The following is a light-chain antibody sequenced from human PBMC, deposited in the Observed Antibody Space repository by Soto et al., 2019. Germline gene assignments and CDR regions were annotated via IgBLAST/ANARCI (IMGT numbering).Light chain of an antibody. CDR2: DVS. V-gene: IGLV2-11*01. Sequence: QSALTQPRSVSGSPGQSVTISCTGTSSDVGGYNYVSWYQQHPGKAPKLMIYDVSKRPSGVPDRFSGSKSGNTASLTISGLQADDEAYYYCCSNAGSYVFGTGTKLTVL. CDR1: SSDVGGYNY. CDR3: CSNAGSYV. J-gene: IGLJ1*01.